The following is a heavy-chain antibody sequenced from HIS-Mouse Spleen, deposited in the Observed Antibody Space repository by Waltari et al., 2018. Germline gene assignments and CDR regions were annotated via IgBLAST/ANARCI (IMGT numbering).Heavy chain of an antibody. V-gene: IGHV4-34*01. J-gene: IGHJ4*02. CDR3: ARGLAARFDY. CDR2: INHSGST. CDR1: GGSFSGYY. Sequence: QVQLQQWGAGLLKPSETLSLTCAVYGGSFSGYYWSWICQPPGKGLEWIGEINHSGSTNYNPSLKSRVTISVDTSKNQFSLKLSSVTAADTAVYYCARGLAARFDYWGQGTLVTVSS. D-gene: IGHD6-6*01.